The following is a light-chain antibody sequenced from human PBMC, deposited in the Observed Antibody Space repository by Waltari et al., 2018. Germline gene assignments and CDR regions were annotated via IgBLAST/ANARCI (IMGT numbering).Light chain of an antibody. Sequence: DLQMTQSPSSLSASVGDRVTITCQASHDISNYLNWYQQKPGKAPKLLIYDASNLETGVPSRFSGSGSGTDFTFTISSLQPEDIATYYCQQYDNLRVTFGPGTKVDIK. CDR3: QQYDNLRVT. V-gene: IGKV1-33*01. CDR2: DAS. CDR1: HDISNY. J-gene: IGKJ3*01.